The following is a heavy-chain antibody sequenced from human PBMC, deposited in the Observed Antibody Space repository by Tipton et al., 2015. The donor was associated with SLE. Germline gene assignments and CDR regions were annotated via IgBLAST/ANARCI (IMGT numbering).Heavy chain of an antibody. CDR2: IYSSGST. CDR3: ARHRLGKTNWFFDL. CDR1: GGSIDKTNYY. V-gene: IGHV4-39*07. J-gene: IGHJ2*01. Sequence: TLSLTCTVSGGSIDKTNYYWAWIRQPPEKHLEWIGSIYSSGSTYYNLHLKSRVTMSVDTSKNQLSLNLTSVTAADTAVYYCARHRLGKTNWFFDLWGRGSLVTVSS. D-gene: IGHD3-9*01.